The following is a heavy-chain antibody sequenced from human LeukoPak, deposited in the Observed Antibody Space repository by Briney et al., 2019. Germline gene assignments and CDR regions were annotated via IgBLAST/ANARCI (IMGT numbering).Heavy chain of an antibody. D-gene: IGHD2-2*01. CDR1: GYTFTSYG. V-gene: IGHV1-18*01. CDR2: ISAYNGNT. Sequence: RRASVKVSCKASGYTFTSYGISWVRQARGQGLEWMGWISAYNGNTNYAQKLQGRVTMTTDTSTSTAYLELRSLRSDDKAVYYCARGMWGYRSSTSCYKTNYYYYYMDVWGKGTTVTVSS. J-gene: IGHJ6*03. CDR3: ARGMWGYRSSTSCYKTNYYYYYMDV.